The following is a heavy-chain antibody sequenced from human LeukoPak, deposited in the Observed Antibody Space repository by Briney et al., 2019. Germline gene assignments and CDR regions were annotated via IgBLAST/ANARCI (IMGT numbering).Heavy chain of an antibody. Sequence: PGGSLRLSCVASGFTLSSYAMSWVRQAPGKGLQWVSSLGISGDYAWYAGSVKGRFTISRDNSRNTLYLQMNSLRVEDTAVYYCAKDNGWLRHFDQWGQGTLVTVSS. CDR2: LGISGDYA. V-gene: IGHV3-23*01. CDR1: GFTLSSYA. J-gene: IGHJ4*02. D-gene: IGHD5-12*01. CDR3: AKDNGWLRHFDQ.